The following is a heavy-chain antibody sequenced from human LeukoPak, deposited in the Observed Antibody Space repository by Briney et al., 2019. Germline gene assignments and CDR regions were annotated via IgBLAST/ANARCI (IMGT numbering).Heavy chain of an antibody. CDR1: GGTFSSYA. D-gene: IGHD3-3*01. CDR2: IIPIFGTA. Sequence: GSSVKVSCKASGGTFSSYAISWVRQAPGQGLEWMGGIIPIFGTANYAQKFQGRVTITADESTSTAYMELSSLRSEDTAVYYCASGALTSGVTIFGVVISYWGQGTLVTVSS. V-gene: IGHV1-69*01. J-gene: IGHJ4*02. CDR3: ASGALTSGVTIFGVVISY.